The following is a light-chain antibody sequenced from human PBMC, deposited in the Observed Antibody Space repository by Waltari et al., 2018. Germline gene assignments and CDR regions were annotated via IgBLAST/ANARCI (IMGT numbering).Light chain of an antibody. CDR1: QDITNS. CDR2: AAS. J-gene: IGKJ1*01. Sequence: DIQMTQSPSSLSASVGDRVTITCRASQDITNSLTWYQQKPGKAPKLLLSAASRLESGVPSMFSGSGSETYYTLTISSLQPEYFATYYCQQYYSTPRFGQGTKVEIK. V-gene: IGKV1-NL1*01. CDR3: QQYYSTPR.